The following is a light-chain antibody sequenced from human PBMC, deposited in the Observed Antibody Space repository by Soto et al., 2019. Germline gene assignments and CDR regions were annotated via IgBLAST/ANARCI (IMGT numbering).Light chain of an antibody. CDR2: AAS. CDR3: QQYKSWT. CDR1: QGISSY. Sequence: AIRMTQSPSSLSASTGDRVTITCRASQGISSYLAWYQQKPGKAPKLLIYAASTLQSGVPSRFSGSGSGTEFTLTISSLQPDDFATYYCQQYKSWTFGQGTKV. J-gene: IGKJ1*01. V-gene: IGKV1-8*01.